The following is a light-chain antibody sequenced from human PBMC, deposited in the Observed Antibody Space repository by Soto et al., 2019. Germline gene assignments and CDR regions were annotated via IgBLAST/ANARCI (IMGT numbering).Light chain of an antibody. CDR2: EGS. V-gene: IGLV2-23*01. J-gene: IGLJ2*01. Sequence: QSVLTQPASVSGSPGQSITISCTGTSSDVGSYNLVSWYQLHPGKAPKLMIYEGSERPSGVSNRFSGSKSANTASLTISGLQAEDEADYYCCSYAGGVLFGGGTKLTVL. CDR1: SSDVGSYNL. CDR3: CSYAGGVL.